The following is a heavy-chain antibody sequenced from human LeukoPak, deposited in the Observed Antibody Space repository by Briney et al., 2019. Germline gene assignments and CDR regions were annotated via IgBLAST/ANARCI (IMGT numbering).Heavy chain of an antibody. J-gene: IGHJ6*03. CDR3: AAVSEYYYYYMDV. CDR1: GGSFSGYY. V-gene: IGHV4-34*01. CDR2: INHSGST. Sequence: KPSETLSLTCAVYGGSFSGYYWSWIRQPPGKGLEWIGEINHSGSTNYNPSLKSRVTISVDTSKNQFSLKLSSVTAADTAVYYCAAVSEYYYYYMDVWGKGTTVTVSS.